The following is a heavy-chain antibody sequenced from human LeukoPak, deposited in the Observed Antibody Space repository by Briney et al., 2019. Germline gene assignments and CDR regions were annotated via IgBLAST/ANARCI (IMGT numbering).Heavy chain of an antibody. CDR1: GFTFDDYA. D-gene: IGHD4-17*01. CDR2: ISWNSGTI. Sequence: GGSLRLSCAASGFTFDDYAMHWVRQAPGKGLEWVSGISWNSGTIYYADSVKGRFTNSRDNAKNSLYLQMNSLRAEDTGVYYCARVDRTVTTYYSDYWGQGTLVTVSS. J-gene: IGHJ4*02. V-gene: IGHV3-9*01. CDR3: ARVDRTVTTYYSDY.